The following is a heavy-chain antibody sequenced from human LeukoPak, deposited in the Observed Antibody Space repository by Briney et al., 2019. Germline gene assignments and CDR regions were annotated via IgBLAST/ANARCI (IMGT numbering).Heavy chain of an antibody. CDR1: GFTLSSYA. J-gene: IGHJ4*02. V-gene: IGHV3-23*01. D-gene: IGHD5-12*01. Sequence: GGSLRLSCVASGFTLSSYAMSWVRQAPGKGLKWVSAISDAGGSTNYADSVRGRFTISRDNSKNTLYLQMSSLRAEDTAVYFCARLSGGGYGHFDNWGQGTLVTVSS. CDR2: ISDAGGST. CDR3: ARLSGGGYGHFDN.